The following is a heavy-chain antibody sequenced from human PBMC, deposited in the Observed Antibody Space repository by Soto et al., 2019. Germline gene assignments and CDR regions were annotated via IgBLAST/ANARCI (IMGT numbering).Heavy chain of an antibody. CDR1: SGSISSSSYY. Sequence: SDTLSLTCNVSSGSISSSSYYGVLKSHPPWKGLEWIGSIYYSWSTYYNPSLKSRVTISVDTSKNQFSLKMSSVTAADTAVYYCARHMSNDYGDYGWFDTWGQGTLVTVSS. V-gene: IGHV4-39*01. CDR3: ARHMSNDYGDYGWFDT. CDR2: IYYSWST. J-gene: IGHJ5*02. D-gene: IGHD4-17*01.